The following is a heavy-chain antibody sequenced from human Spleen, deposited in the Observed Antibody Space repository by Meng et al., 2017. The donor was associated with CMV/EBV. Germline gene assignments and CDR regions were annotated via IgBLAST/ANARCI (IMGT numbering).Heavy chain of an antibody. D-gene: IGHD6-6*01. CDR1: GFTFSSYS. CDR3: AKDRVEYSDAFDI. V-gene: IGHV3-21*04. CDR2: ISSSSSYI. J-gene: IGHJ3*02. Sequence: GESLKISCAASGFTFSSYSMNWVRQAPGKGLEWVSSISSSSSYIYYADSAKGRFTISRDNAKNSLYLQMNSLRAEDTAVYYCAKDRVEYSDAFDIWGQGTMVTVSS.